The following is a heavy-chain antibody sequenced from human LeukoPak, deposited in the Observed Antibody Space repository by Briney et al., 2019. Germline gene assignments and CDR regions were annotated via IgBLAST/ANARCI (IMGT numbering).Heavy chain of an antibody. V-gene: IGHV4-34*01. CDR1: GGSFSGYY. D-gene: IGHD2-15*01. J-gene: IGHJ3*02. CDR3: ATPYCSGGSCSDAFDI. CDR2: INHSGST. Sequence: SETLSLTCAVYGGSFSGYYWSWIRQPPGKGLEWIGEINHSGSTNYNPSLKSRVTISVDTSKNQFSLKLSSVTAADTAVYYCATPYCSGGSCSDAFDIWGQGTMVTVSS.